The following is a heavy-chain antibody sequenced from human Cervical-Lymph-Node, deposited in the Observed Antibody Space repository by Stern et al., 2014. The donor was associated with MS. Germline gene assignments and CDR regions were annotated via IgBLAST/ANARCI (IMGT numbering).Heavy chain of an antibody. CDR1: GDTFSSSA. D-gene: IGHD1-26*01. CDR3: ARGGGLVGYFDY. J-gene: IGHJ4*02. V-gene: IGHV1-69*14. Sequence: QVQLVQSGAEVKQPGSSVKVSCKASGDTFSSSAINWVRQVPGQGLEWMGGITLVFGTTNYAQKFQGRFTITADKSTNTAYMELMTLRSEDTAVYYCARGGGLVGYFDYWGQGTLVSVSS. CDR2: ITLVFGTT.